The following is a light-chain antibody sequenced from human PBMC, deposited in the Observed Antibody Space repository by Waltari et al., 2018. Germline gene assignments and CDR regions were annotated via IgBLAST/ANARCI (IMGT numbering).Light chain of an antibody. V-gene: IGLV7-43*01. CDR1: TGAVTSGNY. CDR2: TTT. J-gene: IGLJ1*01. CDR3: LLYYGSTERV. Sequence: QTVVTQEPSLTVSPGGTVTLTCASRTGAVTSGNYANWFQPKPGQAPTALIYTTTKRHSWTPDRFSGSLLGGKAALTLSYVRPEDEAEYYCLLYYGSTERVFGTGTKVTVL.